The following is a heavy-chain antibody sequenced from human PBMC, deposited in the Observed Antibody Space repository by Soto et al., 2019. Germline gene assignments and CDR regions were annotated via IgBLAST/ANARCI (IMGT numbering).Heavy chain of an antibody. CDR1: GYTLTELS. V-gene: IGHV1-24*01. Sequence: ASVKVSCKVSGYTLTELSMHWVRQAPGKGLEWMGGFDPEDGETIYAQKFQGRVTMTEDTSTDTAYMELSSLRSEDTAVDYCATGRYNDSSLAFSDYWGQGTLVTVSS. CDR2: FDPEDGET. J-gene: IGHJ4*02. D-gene: IGHD3-22*01. CDR3: ATGRYNDSSLAFSDY.